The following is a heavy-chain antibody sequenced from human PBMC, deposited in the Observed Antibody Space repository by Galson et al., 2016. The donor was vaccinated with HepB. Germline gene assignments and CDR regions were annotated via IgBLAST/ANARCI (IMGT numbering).Heavy chain of an antibody. CDR3: ATNGPRAYFEIVNDVFEI. J-gene: IGHJ3*02. CDR2: ISGRGSGSGGGT. Sequence: SLRLSCAASGFTFSSFAMSWVRQAPGKGLEWVSSISGRGSGSGGGTYYADSAKGRFTISRDNSQNTLSLQMDSLGVDDTAVYYCATNGPRAYFEIVNDVFEIWGQGTTVTVSS. CDR1: GFTFSSFA. V-gene: IGHV3-23*01. D-gene: IGHD3-9*01.